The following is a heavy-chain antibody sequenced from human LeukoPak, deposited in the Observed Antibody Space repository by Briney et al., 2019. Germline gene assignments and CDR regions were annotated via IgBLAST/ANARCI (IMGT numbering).Heavy chain of an antibody. V-gene: IGHV3-48*01. CDR3: AKDERRGGPDDY. J-gene: IGHJ4*02. CDR2: ISSSSSTI. CDR1: GFTFSSYS. Sequence: GGSLRLSCAASGFTFSSYSMNWVRQAPGKGLEWVSYISSSSSTIYYAESVKGRFTISRDNSKNTLFLQMNSLRAEDTAVYYCAKDERRGGPDDYWGQGTLVTVSS. D-gene: IGHD1-1*01.